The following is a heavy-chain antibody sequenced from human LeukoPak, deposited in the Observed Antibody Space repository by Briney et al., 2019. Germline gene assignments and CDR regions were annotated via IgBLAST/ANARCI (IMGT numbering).Heavy chain of an antibody. CDR3: ARGPLDSFDI. CDR2: MTSSSSYI. V-gene: IGHV3-21*01. J-gene: IGHJ3*02. CDR1: GFTFSSYS. Sequence: GGSLRLSCAASGFTFSSYSMNWVRQAPGKGLEWISSMTSSSSYIYYADSVKGRFTISRDNATNSLYLQMNSLRVEDTAVYYCARGPLDSFDIWGQGTMVTVSS.